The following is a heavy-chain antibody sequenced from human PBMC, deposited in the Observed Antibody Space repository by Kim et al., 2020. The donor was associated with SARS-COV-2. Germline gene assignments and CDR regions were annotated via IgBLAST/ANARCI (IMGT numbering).Heavy chain of an antibody. D-gene: IGHD2-8*02. CDR3: AKSQTGGYLNVMDF. V-gene: IGHV3-23*01. CDR1: GFTFSTYG. CDR2: ISNSGGNT. Sequence: GGSLRLSCAASGFTFSTYGMSWVRQAPGKGLEAVSGISNSGGNTYATDSVKGRFSISRDNSRNTLYLQMNSLRAEDTAIYYCAKSQTGGYLNVMDFW. J-gene: IGHJ6*03.